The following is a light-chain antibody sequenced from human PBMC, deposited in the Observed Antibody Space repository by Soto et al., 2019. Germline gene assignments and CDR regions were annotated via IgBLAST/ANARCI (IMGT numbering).Light chain of an antibody. J-gene: IGKJ4*01. CDR2: SAS. Sequence: EIVLMQTPGTLSLSPWERATLSCRASQSINSNYFAWYQQKPGQAPRLLFYSASSRVTGIPDRFSASGSGTDFTLTISSLEPEDFAVYYCQQRSDWPLTFGGGTKVDIK. CDR1: QSINSNY. V-gene: IGKV3D-20*02. CDR3: QQRSDWPLT.